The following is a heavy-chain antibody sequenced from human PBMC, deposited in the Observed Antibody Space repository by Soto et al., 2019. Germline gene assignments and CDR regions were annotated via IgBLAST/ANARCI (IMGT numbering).Heavy chain of an antibody. D-gene: IGHD1-26*01. J-gene: IGHJ4*02. V-gene: IGHV3-23*01. CDR2: TSGSGGST. CDR1: GFTFTSYA. Sequence: EVQLLESGGGLVQPGGSLRLSCAASGFTFTSYAMSWVRQTPGKGLEWVSATSGSGGSTYYADSVKGRFTISRDNSKNTLYLQMNSLRAEDAALYYCARVGRHGSGLSFDYWGQGTLVTVSS. CDR3: ARVGRHGSGLSFDY.